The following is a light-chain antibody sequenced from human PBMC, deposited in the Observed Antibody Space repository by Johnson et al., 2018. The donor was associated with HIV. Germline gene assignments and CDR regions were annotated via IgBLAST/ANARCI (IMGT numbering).Light chain of an antibody. Sequence: SVLTQPPSVSAAPGQKVTISCSGSSSNIGNNYVSWYQQLPGTAPKLLIYDNTKRPSGIPDRFSGSKSGTSATLGITGLQTGDEADYYCGTWDNGLITYVFGTGTKVTVL. J-gene: IGLJ1*01. CDR3: GTWDNGLITYV. CDR2: DNT. CDR1: SSNIGNNY. V-gene: IGLV1-51*01.